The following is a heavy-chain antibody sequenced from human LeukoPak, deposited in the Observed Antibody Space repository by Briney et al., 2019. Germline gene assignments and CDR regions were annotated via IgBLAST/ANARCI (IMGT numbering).Heavy chain of an antibody. J-gene: IGHJ4*02. Sequence: KPGRSLRLSCTASGFTFGDYAMSWFRQAPGKGLEWVGFIRSKAYGGTTEYAASVKGRFTISRDDSKSIAYLQMNSLKTEDTAVYYCTRDGHLLLWFGEPPFDYWGQGTLVTVSS. CDR3: TRDGHLLLWFGEPPFDY. CDR2: IRSKAYGGTT. D-gene: IGHD3-10*01. V-gene: IGHV3-49*05. CDR1: GFTFGDYA.